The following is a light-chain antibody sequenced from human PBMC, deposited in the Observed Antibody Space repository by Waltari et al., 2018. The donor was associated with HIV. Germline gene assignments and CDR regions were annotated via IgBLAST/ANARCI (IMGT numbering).Light chain of an antibody. J-gene: IGLJ2*01. V-gene: IGLV2-8*01. CDR2: GVN. CDR3: SSYAGPNHLL. Sequence: QSALTQPPSASGSPGQSVTFSCTGTSRDVGAYNFVSWYQQHPGHAPKLIIDGVNQRPAGVPDRFSGAKSGNTASLTVSGLQADDEADYYCSSYAGPNHLLFGGGTRLTVL. CDR1: SRDVGAYNF.